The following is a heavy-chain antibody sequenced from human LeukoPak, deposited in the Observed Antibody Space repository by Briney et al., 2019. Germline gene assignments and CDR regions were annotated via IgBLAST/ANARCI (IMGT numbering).Heavy chain of an antibody. D-gene: IGHD3-16*01. Sequence: SETLSLTCIVSGGSISSSIYYWAWVRQPPGKGLEWIGTVFYNGATQYSPSLRSRVTISIDTSTNQFSLKLTSVTAADTALYYCARGRSYEYGDYDYWGQGTLVTVSS. V-gene: IGHV4-39*07. CDR2: VFYNGAT. CDR3: ARGRSYEYGDYDY. CDR1: GGSISSSIYY. J-gene: IGHJ4*02.